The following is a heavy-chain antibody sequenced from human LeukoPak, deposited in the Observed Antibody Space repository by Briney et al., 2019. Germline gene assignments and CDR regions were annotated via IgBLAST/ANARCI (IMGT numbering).Heavy chain of an antibody. CDR1: GYTFTSYG. Sequence: GASVKVSCKASGYTFTSYGITWVRQAPGQGPEWMGWISAYNGNTNYAQKFQDRVTMTTDTSTSTAHMELRSLRSDDTAVYYCAREGFHYDSSGYYYLDGFEIWGQGTMVSVSS. V-gene: IGHV1-18*01. D-gene: IGHD3-22*01. CDR2: ISAYNGNT. J-gene: IGHJ3*02. CDR3: AREGFHYDSSGYYYLDGFEI.